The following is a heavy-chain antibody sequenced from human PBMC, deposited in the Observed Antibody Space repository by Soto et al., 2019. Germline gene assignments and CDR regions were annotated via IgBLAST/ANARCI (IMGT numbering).Heavy chain of an antibody. J-gene: IGHJ4*02. CDR1: GYTFNGYG. Sequence: QVQLMQSGPEVKKPGASVKVSCKASGYTFNGYGISWVRQAPGQGLEWMGWISAYNNKTNYAQKLQDRFTMTTDTATTTAYMELRSLRSDDTAVYYCARDRRRITSIKASDFWGPGTLVTVSS. D-gene: IGHD3-10*01. CDR2: ISAYNNKT. CDR3: ARDRRRITSIKASDF. V-gene: IGHV1-18*01.